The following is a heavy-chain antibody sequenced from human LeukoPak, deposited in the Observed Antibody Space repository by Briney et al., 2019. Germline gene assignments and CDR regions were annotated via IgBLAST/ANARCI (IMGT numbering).Heavy chain of an antibody. J-gene: IGHJ4*02. Sequence: KSSETLSLTCTVSGGSISSSSYYWGWIRQLPGKGLEWIGSIYYSGSTYYNPSLKSRVTISVDTSKNQFSLKLSSVTAADTAVYYCARIVVVTATDYFDYWGQGTLVTVSS. CDR3: ARIVVVTATDYFDY. V-gene: IGHV4-39*01. CDR2: IYYSGST. D-gene: IGHD2-15*01. CDR1: GGSISSSSYY.